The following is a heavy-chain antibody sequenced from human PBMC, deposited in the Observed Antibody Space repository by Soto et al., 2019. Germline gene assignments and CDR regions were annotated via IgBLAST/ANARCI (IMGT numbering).Heavy chain of an antibody. V-gene: IGHV1-2*02. J-gene: IGHJ4*02. CDR1: GHSFSAYY. Sequence: ASVKVSCKASGHSFSAYYMHWVRQAPGQGLEWMGWINPKSGATKYAQKLQGRVTMTTDTSTSTAYMELRSLRSGDTAVYYCASADIVVVPADFDFWGQGTLVIVSS. CDR3: ASADIVVVPADFDF. D-gene: IGHD2-2*01. CDR2: INPKSGAT.